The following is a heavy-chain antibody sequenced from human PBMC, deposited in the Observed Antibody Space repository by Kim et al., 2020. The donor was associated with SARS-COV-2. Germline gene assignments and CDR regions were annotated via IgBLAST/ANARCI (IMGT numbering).Heavy chain of an antibody. V-gene: IGHV1-46*01. D-gene: IGHD6-6*01. Sequence: QKCQGRVTMTRDTSTSTVYMELSSLRAEDTAVYYCARDNLHLRQLVLIDYWGQGTLVTVSS. J-gene: IGHJ4*02. CDR3: ARDNLHLRQLVLIDY.